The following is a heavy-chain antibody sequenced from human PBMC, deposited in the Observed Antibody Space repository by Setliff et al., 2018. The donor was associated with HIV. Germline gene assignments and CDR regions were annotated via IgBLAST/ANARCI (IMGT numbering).Heavy chain of an antibody. Sequence: SETLSLTCTVSGVSISSGGYYWSWIRQHPGKGLEWIGYIHYSGNTYNNPSLNSRISISVDMSKNKFSLKLSSLTAADTAVYYCARGGLGVVTSFDSWGPGTLVTVSS. CDR3: ARGGLGVVTSFDS. CDR1: GVSISSGGYY. CDR2: IHYSGNT. J-gene: IGHJ4*02. D-gene: IGHD3-3*01. V-gene: IGHV4-31*03.